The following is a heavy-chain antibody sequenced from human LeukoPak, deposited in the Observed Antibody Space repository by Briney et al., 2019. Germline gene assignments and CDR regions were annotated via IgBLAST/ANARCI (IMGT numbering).Heavy chain of an antibody. V-gene: IGHV4-31*03. J-gene: IGHJ3*02. Sequence: SETLSLTCTVSGGSISSGGYSWSWIRQHPGKGLEWIGYIYYSGSTYYNPSLKSRVTISVDTSKNRCSLKLSSVTAADTAVYYCARTPAEAAGTSYAFDIWGQGTMVTVSS. CDR3: ARTPAEAAGTSYAFDI. D-gene: IGHD6-13*01. CDR2: IYYSGST. CDR1: GGSISSGGYS.